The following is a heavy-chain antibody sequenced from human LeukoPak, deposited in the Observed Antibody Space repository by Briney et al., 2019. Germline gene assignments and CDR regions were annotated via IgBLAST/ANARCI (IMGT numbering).Heavy chain of an antibody. V-gene: IGHV4-30-2*01. CDR3: ARGVTTALVGEYYFDY. CDR1: GGSISSGGYS. CDR2: IYHSGST. Sequence: SETLSLTCAVSGGSISSGGYSWSWIRQPPGKGLEWIGYIYHSGSTYYNPSLKSRVTISVDRSKNQFSLKLSSVTAADTAVYYCARGVTTALVGEYYFDYWGQGTLVTVSS. J-gene: IGHJ4*02. D-gene: IGHD3-16*01.